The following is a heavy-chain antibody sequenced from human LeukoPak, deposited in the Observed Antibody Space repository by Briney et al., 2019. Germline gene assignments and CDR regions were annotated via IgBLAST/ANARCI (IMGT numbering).Heavy chain of an antibody. Sequence: PGGSLRLSCAASGFTFSYYAMHWVRQAPGKGLEWVPVIYSGGSTYYADSVKGRFTISRDNSKNPLYLQMNSLRAEDTAVYYCANNFDYWGQGTLVTVSS. CDR3: ANNFDY. CDR2: IYSGGST. J-gene: IGHJ4*02. V-gene: IGHV3-NL1*01. CDR1: GFTFSYYA.